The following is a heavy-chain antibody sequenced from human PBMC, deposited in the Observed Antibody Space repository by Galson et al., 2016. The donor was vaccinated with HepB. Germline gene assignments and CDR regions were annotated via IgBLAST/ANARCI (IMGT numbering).Heavy chain of an antibody. CDR2: LNPSGGST. V-gene: IGHV1-46*01. CDR3: ARGSSGHVEIDY. Sequence: SVKVSCKASGYTFTSYYMHWVRQAPGQGLEWMGILNPSGGSTTYAQKFQGRVTTTRDTSTSTVYMELSSLRSEDTAVYYCARGSSGHVEIDYWGQGTLVTVSS. CDR1: GYTFTSYY. J-gene: IGHJ4*02. D-gene: IGHD6-19*01.